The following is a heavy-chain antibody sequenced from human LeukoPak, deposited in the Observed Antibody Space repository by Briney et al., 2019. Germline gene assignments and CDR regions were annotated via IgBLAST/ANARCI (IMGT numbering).Heavy chain of an antibody. CDR2: VTGPGDTT. D-gene: IGHD3-16*01. Sequence: GGSLRLSCATSGFTFTNYAMNWVRQAPGKGLGWVSAVTGPGDTTYYADSVKGRFFMSREDSKTTVYLQMNSLRAEDTAIYYCAKGAEIDLWGQGTLVTVSS. J-gene: IGHJ5*02. V-gene: IGHV3-23*01. CDR3: AKGAEIDL. CDR1: GFTFTNYA.